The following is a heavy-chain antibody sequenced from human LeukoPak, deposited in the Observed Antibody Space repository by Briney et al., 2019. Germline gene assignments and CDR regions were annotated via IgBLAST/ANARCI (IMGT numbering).Heavy chain of an antibody. CDR2: IYSGGRT. J-gene: IGHJ4*02. CDR1: GFTVSSNY. D-gene: IGHD4-17*01. V-gene: IGHV3-53*01. CDR3: ARNKWGDYTGSDY. Sequence: PGGSLRLSCAASGFTVSSNYMNWVRQAPGKGLEWVSVIYSGGRTYYADSVKGRFTISRDNSKNTLYLQMNSLRAEDTAVYYCARNKWGDYTGSDYWAREPWSPSPQ.